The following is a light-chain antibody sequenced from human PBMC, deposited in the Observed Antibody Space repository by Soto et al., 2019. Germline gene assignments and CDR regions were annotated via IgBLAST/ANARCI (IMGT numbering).Light chain of an antibody. V-gene: IGKV3-11*01. CDR1: ESVDFH. J-gene: IGKJ5*01. CDR3: QQRSTWPT. CDR2: DAS. Sequence: EIVMTQSPATLSVSPGERATLSCRASESVDFHLAWYQQKPGQAPRLLIYDASVRATGTPARFSGSGSGTDLTLTISSLEPEDFALYYCQQRSTWPTFGQGTRLEIK.